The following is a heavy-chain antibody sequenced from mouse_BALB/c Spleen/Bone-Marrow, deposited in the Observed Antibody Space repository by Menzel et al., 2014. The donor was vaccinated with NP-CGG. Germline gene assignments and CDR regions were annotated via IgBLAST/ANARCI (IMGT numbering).Heavy chain of an antibody. CDR3: ARDYNGYFDF. V-gene: IGHV7-3*02. J-gene: IGHJ2*01. Sequence: EVMLVESGGGLVQPGGSLRLSCTTSGFTFTNYFMTWVRQPPGKALEWLGFIRNKANGYTTEYNPSVKGRFTISRGNSQGIFYLQMNTLRAEDSAIYYCARDYNGYFDFWGQGTTLTVSS. CDR1: GFTFTNYF. D-gene: IGHD6-1*01. CDR2: IRNKANGYTT.